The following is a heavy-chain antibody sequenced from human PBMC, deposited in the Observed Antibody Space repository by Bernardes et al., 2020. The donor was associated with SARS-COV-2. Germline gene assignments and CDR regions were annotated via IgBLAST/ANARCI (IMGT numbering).Heavy chain of an antibody. CDR1: GFTFSSYW. J-gene: IGHJ5*02. CDR3: ARDPREYCSGGSCYLT. CDR2: IKQDGSEK. V-gene: IGHV3-7*01. D-gene: IGHD2-15*01. Sequence: GSLRLSCAASGFTFSSYWMSWVRLAPGKGLEWVANIKQDGSEKYYVDSVKGRFTISRDNAKNSLYLQMNSLRAEDTAVYYCARDPREYCSGGSCYLTWGQGTLVTVSS.